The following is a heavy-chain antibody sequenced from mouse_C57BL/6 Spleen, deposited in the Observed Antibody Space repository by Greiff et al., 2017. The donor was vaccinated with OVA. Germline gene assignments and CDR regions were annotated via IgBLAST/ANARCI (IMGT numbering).Heavy chain of an antibody. V-gene: IGHV10-1*01. CDR1: GFSFTTYA. D-gene: IGHD2-13*01. CDR3: VRGEGDAMDY. CDR2: ISSKSNNYAT. J-gene: IGHJ4*01. Sequence: EVLLVESGGGLVQPTGSLKLSCAASGFSFTTYAMNWVRQAPGKGLEWVACISSKSNNYATYYADSVKARFTISSDESESMLYLQMNNLKTEDTAMYYCVRGEGDAMDYWGQGTSVTVSS.